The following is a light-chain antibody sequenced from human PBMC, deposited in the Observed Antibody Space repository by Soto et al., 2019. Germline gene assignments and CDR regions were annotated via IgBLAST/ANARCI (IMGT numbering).Light chain of an antibody. CDR1: SSDVGGYNY. V-gene: IGLV2-14*01. J-gene: IGLJ3*02. CDR2: DVS. CDR3: SSYTSSSTLRV. Sequence: QSALTQPASVSGSPGQSITISCTGTSSDVGGYNYVSWYQQHPGKATKLMIYDVSNRPSGVSNRFSGSKSGNTASLTLSGLQAEDEADYYCSSYTSSSTLRVFGGGTKLTVL.